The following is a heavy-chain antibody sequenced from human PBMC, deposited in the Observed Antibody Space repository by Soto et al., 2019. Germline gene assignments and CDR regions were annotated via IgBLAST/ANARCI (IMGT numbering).Heavy chain of an antibody. J-gene: IGHJ4*02. CDR3: ARDRYDSSGHRGFDY. Sequence: GGSLRLSCAASGFTVSSNYMSWVRQAPGKGLEWVSVIYSGGSTYYADSVKGRFTISRDNSKNTLYLQMNSLRAEDTAVYYCARDRYDSSGHRGFDYWGQGTLVTVSS. V-gene: IGHV3-66*01. D-gene: IGHD3-22*01. CDR1: GFTVSSNY. CDR2: IYSGGST.